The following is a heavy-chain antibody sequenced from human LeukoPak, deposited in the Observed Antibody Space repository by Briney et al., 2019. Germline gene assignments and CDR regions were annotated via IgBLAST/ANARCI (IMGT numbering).Heavy chain of an antibody. J-gene: IGHJ5*02. CDR1: GGSISSSSYY. CDR2: IYYSGST. CDR3: ARAPIVVGRGGWFDP. V-gene: IGHV4-39*07. Sequence: SETLSLTCTVSGGSISSSSYYWGWIRQPPGKGLEWIGSIYYSGSTYYNPSLKSRVTISVDTSKNQFSLKLSSVTAADTAVYYCARAPIVVGRGGWFDPWGQGILVTVSS. D-gene: IGHD2-2*01.